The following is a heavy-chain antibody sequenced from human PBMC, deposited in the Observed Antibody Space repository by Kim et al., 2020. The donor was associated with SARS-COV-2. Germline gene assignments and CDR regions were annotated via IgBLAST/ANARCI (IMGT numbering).Heavy chain of an antibody. Sequence: ASVKVSCKASGYTFTSYYMHWVRQAPGQGLEWMGIINPSGGSTSYAQKFQGRVTMTRDTSTSTVYMELSSLRSEDTAVYYWARDLTMIVGKYYYGMDVWGQGTTVTVSS. CDR1: GYTFTSYY. J-gene: IGHJ6*02. V-gene: IGHV1-46*01. D-gene: IGHD3-22*01. CDR3: ARDLTMIVGKYYYGMDV. CDR2: INPSGGST.